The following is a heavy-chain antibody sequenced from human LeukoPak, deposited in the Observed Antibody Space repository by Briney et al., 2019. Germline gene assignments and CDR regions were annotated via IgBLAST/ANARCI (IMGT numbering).Heavy chain of an antibody. V-gene: IGHV3-23*01. Sequence: GGSLRLSCVAPGFTFSNYTMSWVRQTPGKRLEWVSAVTGRGGRTYYADSVKGRFTLSRDNSRNTLFLQMNSLRAEDTAIYYCAKWGDFDILTGYYVSDFWGQGTLVTVSS. CDR1: GFTFSNYT. CDR3: AKWGDFDILTGYYVSDF. CDR2: VTGRGGRT. J-gene: IGHJ4*02. D-gene: IGHD3-9*01.